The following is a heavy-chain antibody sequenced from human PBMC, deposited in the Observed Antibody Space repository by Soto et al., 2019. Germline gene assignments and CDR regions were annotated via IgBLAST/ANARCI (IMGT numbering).Heavy chain of an antibody. D-gene: IGHD3-3*01. Sequence: GGSLRLSCAASGFTFSYYAMHWVRQAPGKGLEWVAVISYDGGNKHCADSVKGRFNISRDNTKNTLYLQMDSLRAEDTAVYYCARSGDFWSGYFNYWGQGPLVTVSS. J-gene: IGHJ4*02. CDR2: ISYDGGNK. CDR1: GFTFSYYA. V-gene: IGHV3-30-3*01. CDR3: ARSGDFWSGYFNY.